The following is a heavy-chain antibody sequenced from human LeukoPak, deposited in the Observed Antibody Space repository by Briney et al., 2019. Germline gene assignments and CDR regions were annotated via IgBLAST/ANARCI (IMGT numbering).Heavy chain of an antibody. Sequence: SETLSLTCTVSGGSISSSSYYWGWIRQPPGKGLEWIATNYYSGSTYYNPSLKSRVTISVDTSKNQFSLKLSSVTAADTAVYYCARLLRPYSYDSSGYFTTSFDFWGQGTMVTVSS. CDR3: ARLLRPYSYDSSGYFTTSFDF. J-gene: IGHJ3*01. D-gene: IGHD3-22*01. CDR1: GGSISSSSYY. V-gene: IGHV4-39*01. CDR2: NYYSGST.